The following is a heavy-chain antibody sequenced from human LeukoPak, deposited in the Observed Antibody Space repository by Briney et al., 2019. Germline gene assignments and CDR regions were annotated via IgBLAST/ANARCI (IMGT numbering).Heavy chain of an antibody. Sequence: GRSLRLSCATSGFTFSSYAMHWVRQAPGKGLEWVAVISYDGSNKYYADSVKGRFTISRDNSKNTLYLQMNSLRAEDTAVYYCARDAGYSSSWYMFDPWGQGTLVTVSS. CDR1: GFTFSSYA. D-gene: IGHD6-13*01. J-gene: IGHJ5*02. V-gene: IGHV3-30-3*01. CDR2: ISYDGSNK. CDR3: ARDAGYSSSWYMFDP.